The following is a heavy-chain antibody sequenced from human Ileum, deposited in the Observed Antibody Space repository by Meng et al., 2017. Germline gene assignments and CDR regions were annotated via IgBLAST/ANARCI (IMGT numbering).Heavy chain of an antibody. CDR1: GGSFSGYY. V-gene: IGHV4-34*01. J-gene: IGHJ5*02. CDR2: IDHSGGT. Sequence: QVQLQQWGAGLLKPSETLFLTCGVYGGSFSGYYWSWIRQPPGKGLEWIGEIDHSGGTNYNPSLKNRVTISVDTSNNRFSLKLSSVKAADTALYFCARRVGATPYAYNWLDPWGQGTLVTVSS. D-gene: IGHD1-26*01. CDR3: ARRVGATPYAYNWLDP.